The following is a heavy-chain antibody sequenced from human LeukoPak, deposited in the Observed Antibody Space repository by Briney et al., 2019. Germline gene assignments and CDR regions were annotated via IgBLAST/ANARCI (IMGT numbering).Heavy chain of an antibody. CDR2: ISANGGST. J-gene: IGHJ5*02. CDR1: GFTFSTYA. V-gene: IGHV3-23*01. Sequence: GGSLRLSCAAAGFTFSTYAMSWVRQATGKGLEWVSAISANGGSTFYADSVKGRFTISRDNSKNTVYLQMNNMRVDDTAVYYCARVAGWHWFDPWGQGTLVTVSS. D-gene: IGHD6-19*01. CDR3: ARVAGWHWFDP.